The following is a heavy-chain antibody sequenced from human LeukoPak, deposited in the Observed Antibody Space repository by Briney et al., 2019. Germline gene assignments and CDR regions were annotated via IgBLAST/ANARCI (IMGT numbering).Heavy chain of an antibody. Sequence: GGSLRLSCAASGFTFSSYSMNWVRQAPGKGLEWVSSISSSSSYIYYADSVKGRFTISRDNAKNSLYLQMNSLRAEDTAVYYCAKDRGTVGGVIVYHIDYWVQGTLVTVSS. CDR1: GFTFSSYS. J-gene: IGHJ4*02. D-gene: IGHD3-16*02. CDR2: ISSSSSYI. V-gene: IGHV3-21*01. CDR3: AKDRGTVGGVIVYHIDY.